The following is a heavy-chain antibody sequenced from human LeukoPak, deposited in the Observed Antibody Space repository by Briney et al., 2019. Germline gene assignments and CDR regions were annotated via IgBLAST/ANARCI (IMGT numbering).Heavy chain of an antibody. J-gene: IGHJ4*02. CDR2: IYFSGTT. V-gene: IGHV4-59*01. CDR3: VSGGSYLTK. Sequence: PSETLSLTCTVSGGSISSYWSWIRQPPGKGLEWIGYIYFSGTTNYNPSLKSRLTISIDTSRNQFSLKLSSVTAADTAIYYCVSGGSYLTKWGQGTLVTVSS. CDR1: GGSISSY. D-gene: IGHD3-10*01.